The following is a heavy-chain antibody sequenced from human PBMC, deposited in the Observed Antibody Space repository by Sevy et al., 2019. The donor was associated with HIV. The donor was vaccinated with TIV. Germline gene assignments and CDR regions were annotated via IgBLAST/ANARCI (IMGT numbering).Heavy chain of an antibody. CDR2: VSAHNGDT. CDR1: GYTFTSYR. Sequence: ASVKVSCKASGYTFTSYRITWVRQAPGQGLEWMGWVSAHNGDTNYAQKLQGRVTMTTDTSTITAYMGLRTLSSDATAVYYGAGAYCSGGSCYSLAYWGQATLVTVSS. V-gene: IGHV1-18*01. D-gene: IGHD2-15*01. J-gene: IGHJ4*02. CDR3: AGAYCSGGSCYSLAY.